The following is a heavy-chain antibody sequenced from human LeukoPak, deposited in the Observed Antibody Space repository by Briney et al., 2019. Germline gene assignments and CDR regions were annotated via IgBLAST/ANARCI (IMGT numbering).Heavy chain of an antibody. CDR2: IWYDGSNK. D-gene: IGHD3-22*01. CDR3: ARSSSYYYDSSGSPSVD. Sequence: PGGSLRLSCAASGFTYSSYGMHWVRQAPGKGLEWVAVIWYDGSNKYYADSVKGRFTISRDNSKNTLYLQMNSLRAEDTAVYYCARSSSYYYDSSGSPSVDWGQGTLVTVSS. J-gene: IGHJ4*02. V-gene: IGHV3-33*01. CDR1: GFTYSSYG.